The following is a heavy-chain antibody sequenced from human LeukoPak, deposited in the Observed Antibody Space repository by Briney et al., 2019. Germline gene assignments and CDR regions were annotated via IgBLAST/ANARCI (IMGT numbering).Heavy chain of an antibody. Sequence: PSDTLSLTCTVSGGSISSYYWSWIRQPAGKGLEWIGRIYTSGNTNYNPSLKSRVTMSVDTSKNQFSLKLSSVTAADTAVYYCARNYYDNSGYKYAFDYWGQGTLVTVSS. J-gene: IGHJ4*02. CDR2: IYTSGNT. D-gene: IGHD3-22*01. CDR3: ARNYYDNSGYKYAFDY. CDR1: GGSISSYY. V-gene: IGHV4-4*07.